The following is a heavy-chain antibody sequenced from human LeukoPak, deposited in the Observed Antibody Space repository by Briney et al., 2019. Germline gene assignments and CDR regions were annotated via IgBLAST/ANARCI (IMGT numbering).Heavy chain of an antibody. CDR2: IYYSGST. Sequence: KSSETLSLTCTVSGGSISSYYWSWIRQPPGKGLEWIGYIYYSGSTNYNPSLKSRVTISVDTSKNQFSLKLSSVTAADTAVYYCARHFKTPYYDILTGYHSPPLFDYWGQGTLVTVSS. CDR1: GGSISSYY. D-gene: IGHD3-9*01. J-gene: IGHJ4*02. CDR3: ARHFKTPYYDILTGYHSPPLFDY. V-gene: IGHV4-59*08.